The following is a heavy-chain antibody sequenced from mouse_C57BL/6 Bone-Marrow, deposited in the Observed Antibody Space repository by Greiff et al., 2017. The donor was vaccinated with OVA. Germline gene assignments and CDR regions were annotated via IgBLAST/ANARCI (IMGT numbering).Heavy chain of an antibody. CDR2: IDPENGDT. J-gene: IGHJ2*01. CDR1: GFNIKDDY. D-gene: IGHD1-1*01. CDR3: TTYADYYGSPFDY. V-gene: IGHV14-4*01. Sequence: EVKLQQSGAELVRPGASVKLSCTASGFNIKDDYMHWVKQRPEQGLEWIGWIDPENGDTEYASKFQGKATITADTSSNTAYLQLSSLTAEDTAVYYCTTYADYYGSPFDYWGQGTTLTVSS.